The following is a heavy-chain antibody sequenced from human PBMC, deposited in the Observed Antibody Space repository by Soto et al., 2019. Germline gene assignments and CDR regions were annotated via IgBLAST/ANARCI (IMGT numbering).Heavy chain of an antibody. D-gene: IGHD3-16*02. V-gene: IGHV3-23*01. CDR1: GFTFTTYT. CDR3: AKARCYTTHCYVPDF. Sequence: EVQLLESGGGLVQPGGSLRLSCAASGFTFTTYTMSWVRQAPGKGLEWVSVISGSGGRPSYADSVQGRFIISRDNPKSTQYLQMNSLRAEDTAMYYCAKARCYTTHCYVPDFWGQGTLVTVSS. CDR2: ISGSGGRP. J-gene: IGHJ4*02.